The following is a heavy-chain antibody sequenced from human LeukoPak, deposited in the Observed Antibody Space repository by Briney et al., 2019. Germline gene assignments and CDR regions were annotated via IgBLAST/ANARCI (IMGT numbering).Heavy chain of an antibody. J-gene: IGHJ4*02. CDR3: ARVGGAVGTRGNDY. V-gene: IGHV3-64*01. CDR2: INSNGGAT. CDR1: GFTFSNFA. Sequence: GGSLRLSCAASGFTFSNFAMHWVRQAPGKGLEYVSAINSNGGATYYASSVKGRFTISRDNSKNTVYLQMGSLRVDDMAVYYCARVGGAVGTRGNDYWGPGTLVTVSS. D-gene: IGHD6-13*01.